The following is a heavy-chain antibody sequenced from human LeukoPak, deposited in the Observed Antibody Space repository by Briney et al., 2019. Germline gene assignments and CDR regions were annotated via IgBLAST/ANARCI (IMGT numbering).Heavy chain of an antibody. J-gene: IGHJ4*02. CDR1: AFTFTDFY. Sequence: PGGSLRLSCAASAFTFTDFYMSWIRQAPGKGLEWLSDISRKVIHKNYADSVKGGFTISRDNAKNSLFLQLNSLRAEDTAVYYCARKTYYYDSGSYSKSYYFDYWGQGTLVPVSS. D-gene: IGHD3-10*01. CDR3: ARKTYYYDSGSYSKSYYFDY. CDR2: ISRKVIHK. V-gene: IGHV3-11*06.